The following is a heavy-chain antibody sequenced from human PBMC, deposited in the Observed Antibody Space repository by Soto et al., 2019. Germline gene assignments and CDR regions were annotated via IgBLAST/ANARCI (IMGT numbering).Heavy chain of an antibody. Sequence: QVQLVQSGAELKKPGASVKVSCKASGYAFNTYAISWVRQAPGQGLEWMGWISAYNGKMNYAQKFQGRVTMTTDTSTSTSYMELRSLRSDDTAVYYCARDSGSSTVTYYYYGMDVWGQGTTVTVSS. CDR3: ARDSGSSTVTYYYYGMDV. CDR2: ISAYNGKM. CDR1: GYAFNTYA. J-gene: IGHJ6*02. V-gene: IGHV1-18*01. D-gene: IGHD4-4*01.